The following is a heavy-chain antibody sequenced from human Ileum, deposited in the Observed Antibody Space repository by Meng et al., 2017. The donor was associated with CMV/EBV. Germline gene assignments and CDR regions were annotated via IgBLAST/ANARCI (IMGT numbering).Heavy chain of an antibody. V-gene: IGHV4-34*01. CDR3: ARFIVGATTGSFDY. CDR2: INHSGST. D-gene: IGHD1-26*01. Sequence: SGTLSLTCPVSGGSFSGYYWRWIRQPPGKGLEWIGEINHSGSTNYNPSLKSRVTISVDTSKNQFSLKLSSVTAADTAVYYCARFIVGATTGSFDYWGQGTLVTVSS. J-gene: IGHJ4*02. CDR1: GGSFSGYY.